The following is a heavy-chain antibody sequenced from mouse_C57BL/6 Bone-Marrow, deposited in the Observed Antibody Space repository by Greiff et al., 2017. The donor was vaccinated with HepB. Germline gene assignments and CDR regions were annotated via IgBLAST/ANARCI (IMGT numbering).Heavy chain of an antibody. CDR1: GYAFSSSW. CDR2: IYPGDGDT. J-gene: IGHJ2*01. CDR3: ARRHYYGSSLYYFDY. D-gene: IGHD1-1*01. V-gene: IGHV1-82*01. Sequence: QVQLQQSGPELVKPGASVKISCKASGYAFSSSWMNWVKQRPGKGLEWIGRIYPGDGDTNYNGKFKGKATLTADKSSSTAYMQLSSLTSEDSAVYFCARRHYYGSSLYYFDYWGQGTTLTVSS.